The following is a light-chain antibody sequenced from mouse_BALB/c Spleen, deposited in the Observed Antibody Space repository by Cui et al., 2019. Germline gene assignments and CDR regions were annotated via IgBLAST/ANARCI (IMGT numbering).Light chain of an antibody. CDR1: QSIGTS. CDR2: YAS. Sequence: DILLTQSPAILSVSQGERVSFYCRASQSIGTSIHWYQQRTNGSPRLLIKYASESISGIPSRFSGSGSGTDFSLSINSVESEDIADYYCQQSNSWPFTFGSGTKLEIK. J-gene: IGKJ4*01. CDR3: QQSNSWPFT. V-gene: IGKV5-48*01.